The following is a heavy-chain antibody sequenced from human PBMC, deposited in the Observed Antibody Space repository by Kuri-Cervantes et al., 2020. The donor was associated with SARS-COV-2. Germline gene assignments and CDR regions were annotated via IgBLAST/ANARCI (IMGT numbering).Heavy chain of an antibody. J-gene: IGHJ3*02. CDR1: GFTFSSYG. V-gene: IGHV3-30*03. Sequence: GESPKISCAASGFTFSSYGMHWVRQAPGKGLEWVAFISYDGSSKDYADSVKGRLTISRDNSKNTLYLQMKSLRAEDTAVFYCAREGNEDAFETWGQGTRVTVSS. CDR3: AREGNEDAFET. CDR2: ISYDGSSK.